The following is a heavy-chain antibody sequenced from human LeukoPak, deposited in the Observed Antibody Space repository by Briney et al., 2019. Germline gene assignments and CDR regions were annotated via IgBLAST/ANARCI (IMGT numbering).Heavy chain of an antibody. CDR1: GYTFTSYY. D-gene: IGHD3-10*01. Sequence: ASVKVSCKASGYTFTSYYMHWVRQAPGQGLEGMGRINPSGGSTSYAQKFQGRVTMTRDTSTSTVYMELSSLRSEDTAVYYWARSITMVRGVASGWFDPWGQGTLVTVSS. V-gene: IGHV1-46*01. CDR3: ARSITMVRGVASGWFDP. CDR2: INPSGGST. J-gene: IGHJ5*02.